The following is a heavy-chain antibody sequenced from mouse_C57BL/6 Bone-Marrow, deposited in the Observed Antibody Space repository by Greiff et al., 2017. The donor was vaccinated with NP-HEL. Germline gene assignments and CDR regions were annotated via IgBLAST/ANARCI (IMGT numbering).Heavy chain of an antibody. Sequence: VQLQQSGAELVRPGTSVKMSCKASGYTFTNYWIGWAKQRPGHGLEWIGDIYPGGGYTNYNEKFKGQATLTADKSSSTAYMQFSSLTSEDSAIYYCARGDWPYYFDYWGQGTTLTVSS. V-gene: IGHV1-63*01. CDR1: GYTFTNYW. CDR2: IYPGGGYT. CDR3: ARGDWPYYFDY. D-gene: IGHD3-3*01. J-gene: IGHJ2*01.